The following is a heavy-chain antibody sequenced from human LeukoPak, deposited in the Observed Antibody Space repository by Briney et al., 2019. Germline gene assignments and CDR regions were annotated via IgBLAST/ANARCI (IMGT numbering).Heavy chain of an antibody. J-gene: IGHJ4*02. V-gene: IGHV4-39*01. CDR3: ARQQNRGYGLPFDY. Sequence: SETLSLTCTVSGGSISSSSYYWGWIRQPPGEGLEWIGSIYYSGNTYYNPSLKSRVTISVDTSKNQFSLKLSSVTAADTAVYYCARQQNRGYGLPFDYWGQGTLVTVSS. D-gene: IGHD5-12*01. CDR2: IYYSGNT. CDR1: GGSISSSSYY.